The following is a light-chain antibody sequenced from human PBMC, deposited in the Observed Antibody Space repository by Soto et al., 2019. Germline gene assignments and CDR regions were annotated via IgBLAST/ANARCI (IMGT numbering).Light chain of an antibody. CDR1: SSDVGTYDL. CDR3: CSYTNSDTIGGL. V-gene: IGLV2-23*02. Sequence: QSALTQPASVSGSPGQSITISCSGTSSDVGTYDLVSWYQQHPDQAPKLMIYEVNKRPSGVSNRFSGSKSGNTASLTISGLQAEDEADYYCCSYTNSDTIGGLFGGGTKVTVL. CDR2: EVN. J-gene: IGLJ2*01.